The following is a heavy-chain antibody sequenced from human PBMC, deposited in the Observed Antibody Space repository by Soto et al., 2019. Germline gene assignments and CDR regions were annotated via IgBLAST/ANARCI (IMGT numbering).Heavy chain of an antibody. D-gene: IGHD3-3*01. CDR3: ARVIMIFGVANLGSYFDY. CDR1: GYTFTSYY. J-gene: IGHJ4*02. V-gene: IGHV1-46*01. CDR2: INPSGGST. Sequence: ASVKVSCKASGYTFTSYYMHWVRQAPGQGLEWMGIINPSGGSTSYAQKFQGRVTMTTDTSTATAHMELRSLISDDTAVYYCARVIMIFGVANLGSYFDYWGQGTRVTVSS.